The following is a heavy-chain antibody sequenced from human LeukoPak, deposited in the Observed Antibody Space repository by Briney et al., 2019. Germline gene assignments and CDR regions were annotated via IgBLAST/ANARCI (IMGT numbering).Heavy chain of an antibody. Sequence: ASVKVSCKTSGYTFAAYGINWVRQAPGQGLEWMGRITTHNDKANYAQKFQGRVTLTTDTSTNTAFMELRSLRSDDTAIYFCARDLRGNVHFDYWGQGTLVTVSS. CDR3: ARDLRGNVHFDY. V-gene: IGHV1-18*01. J-gene: IGHJ4*02. D-gene: IGHD1-1*01. CDR2: ITTHNDKA. CDR1: GYTFAAYG.